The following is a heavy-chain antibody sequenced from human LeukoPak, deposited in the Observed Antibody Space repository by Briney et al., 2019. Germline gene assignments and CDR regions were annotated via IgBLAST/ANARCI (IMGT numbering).Heavy chain of an antibody. CDR1: GGTFSTYA. D-gene: IGHD1-26*01. J-gene: IGHJ1*01. V-gene: IGHV1-69*04. CDR3: ARDKAVATEVTQYFQH. Sequence: GSSVKVSCKASGGTFSTYAISWVRQAPGQGREWMGRIIPILGIANYAQKFQGRVTITADKSTSTAYMELRSLTSDDTAVYYCARDKAVATEVTQYFQHWGQGTLVTVSS. CDR2: IIPILGIA.